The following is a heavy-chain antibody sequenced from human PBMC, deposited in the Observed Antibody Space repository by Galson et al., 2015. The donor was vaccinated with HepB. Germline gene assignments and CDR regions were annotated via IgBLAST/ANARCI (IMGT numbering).Heavy chain of an antibody. J-gene: IGHJ6*02. V-gene: IGHV1-69*06. CDR2: IIPIFGTT. D-gene: IGHD4-17*01. CDR1: GCTFSSYA. Sequence: SVKVSCKASGCTFSSYAISWVRQAPGQGLEWMGGIIPIFGTTNYAQKFQGRVTITADKSTSTAYMELSSLRSEDTAVYYCARQPDYGDYEVLPYGMDVWGQGTTVTVSS. CDR3: ARQPDYGDYEVLPYGMDV.